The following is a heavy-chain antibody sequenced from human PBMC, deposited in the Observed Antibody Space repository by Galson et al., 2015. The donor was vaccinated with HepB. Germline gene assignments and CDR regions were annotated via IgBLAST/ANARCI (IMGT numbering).Heavy chain of an antibody. CDR3: ARSLYSSSWYLDYYYYGMDV. CDR2: ISSSSSYT. CDR1: GFTFSDYY. V-gene: IGHV3-11*03. D-gene: IGHD6-13*01. Sequence: SLRLSCAASGFTFSDYYMSWIRQAPGKGLEWVSYISSSSSYTNYADSVKGRFTISRDNAKNSLYLQMNSLRAEDTAVYYCARSLYSSSWYLDYYYYGMDVWGQGTTVTVSS. J-gene: IGHJ6*02.